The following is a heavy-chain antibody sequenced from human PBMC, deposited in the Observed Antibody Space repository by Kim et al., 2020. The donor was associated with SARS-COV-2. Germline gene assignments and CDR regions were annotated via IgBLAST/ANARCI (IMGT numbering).Heavy chain of an antibody. D-gene: IGHD1-26*01. J-gene: IGHJ4*02. V-gene: IGHV4-59*09. CDR2: GST. Sequence: GSTTYNPPLKSRVTISVDTSNNQGSLTLSSVTAADTAVYYCARGRWELPYWGQGTLVTVSS. CDR3: ARGRWELPY.